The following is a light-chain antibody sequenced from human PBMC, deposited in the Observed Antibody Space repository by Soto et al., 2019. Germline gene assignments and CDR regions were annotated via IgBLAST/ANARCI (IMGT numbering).Light chain of an antibody. CDR3: QQYGSSPGT. J-gene: IGKJ1*01. CDR2: GAS. V-gene: IGKV3-20*01. Sequence: EIVLTQSPGTLSLSPGERATLSCRASQSVSSSYLAWYQQKPGQAPRLLIYGASIRATGIPDRFSGSGSGTDFTLTISRLVPEDFAVYYCQQYGSSPGTFGQGTKVEIK. CDR1: QSVSSSY.